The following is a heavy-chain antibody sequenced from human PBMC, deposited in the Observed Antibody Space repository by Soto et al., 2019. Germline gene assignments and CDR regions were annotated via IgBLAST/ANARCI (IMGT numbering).Heavy chain of an antibody. CDR2: IRQDGSEK. CDR3: ARATRAMHIAAAYFDY. CDR1: GFTFTSYW. J-gene: IGHJ4*02. D-gene: IGHD6-13*01. Sequence: GGPLRLSCAVSGFTFTSYWMGWVRQAPGKGLEWVANIRQDGSEKYYVDSVKGRFTISRDNAKNSLYLQMNSLRAEDTAVYHCARATRAMHIAAAYFDYWGQGTMVTV. V-gene: IGHV3-7*03.